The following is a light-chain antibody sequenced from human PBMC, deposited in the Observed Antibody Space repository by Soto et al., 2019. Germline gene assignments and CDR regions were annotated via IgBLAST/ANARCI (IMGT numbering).Light chain of an antibody. CDR1: QSISTY. J-gene: IGKJ4*01. CDR2: VAS. V-gene: IGKV1-39*01. Sequence: DIQMTQAPSSLSASVGDRVTITCRASQSISTYLNWYQQKAGKPPNLLIYVASSLQSGVPSRFSGSGSGTDFTLTISSLQPEDFASYYCQQSYSSPHTFGGGTNVEI. CDR3: QQSYSSPHT.